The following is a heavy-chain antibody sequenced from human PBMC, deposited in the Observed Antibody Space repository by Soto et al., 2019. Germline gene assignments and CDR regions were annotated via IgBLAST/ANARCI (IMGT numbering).Heavy chain of an antibody. CDR2: INPSGGST. V-gene: IGHV1-46*03. Sequence: ASVKVSCKASGYTFTSYYMHWVRQAPGQGLEWMGIINPSGGSTSYAQKFQGRVTMTRDTSTNTVYMELSSLRSEDTAVYYCARSGAMVRGVIISSPLDYWGQGTLVTVSS. CDR1: GYTFTSYY. D-gene: IGHD3-10*01. J-gene: IGHJ4*02. CDR3: ARSGAMVRGVIISSPLDY.